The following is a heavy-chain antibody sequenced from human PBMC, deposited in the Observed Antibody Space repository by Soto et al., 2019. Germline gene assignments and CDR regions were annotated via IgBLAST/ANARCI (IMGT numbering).Heavy chain of an antibody. CDR3: ARESEDLTSNFDY. Sequence: KPGGSLRLSCAASGFTFTRYSMNWVRQAPGKGLEWVSSISSTTNYIYCGDSMKGRFTISRDNAKNSLYLEMNSLRAEDTAVYYCARESEDLTSNFDYWGQGTLVTVSS. CDR1: GFTFTRYS. J-gene: IGHJ4*02. CDR2: ISSTTNYI. V-gene: IGHV3-21*06.